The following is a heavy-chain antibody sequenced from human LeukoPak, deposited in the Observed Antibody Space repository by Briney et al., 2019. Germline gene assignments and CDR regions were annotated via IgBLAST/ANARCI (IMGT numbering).Heavy chain of an antibody. CDR2: IYPGDSDT. D-gene: IGHD2-2*01. CDR1: GYSFTSYW. Sequence: GESLKISCKGSGYSFTSYWIGWVRQMPGKGLEWMGIIYPGDSDTRYSPSFQGQVTISADKSISTAYLQWSSLKASDTAMYYCARQDCSSTSCFSSAFDIWGQGTMVTVSS. J-gene: IGHJ3*02. CDR3: ARQDCSSTSCFSSAFDI. V-gene: IGHV5-51*01.